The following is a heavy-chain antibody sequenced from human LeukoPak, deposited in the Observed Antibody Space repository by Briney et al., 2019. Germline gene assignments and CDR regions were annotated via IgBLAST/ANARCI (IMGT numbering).Heavy chain of an antibody. Sequence: GGSLRLSCAGSGFTFSSYEMNWVRQAPGKGLEWPSYICSSGSTIYYADSVRGRFTISRDNAKNSLYLQMNTLIDEDTAVYYCARPNYYDSTGYYQGAFDIWGQGTMVSVSS. CDR2: ICSSGSTI. D-gene: IGHD3-22*01. CDR3: ARPNYYDSTGYYQGAFDI. V-gene: IGHV3-48*03. J-gene: IGHJ3*02. CDR1: GFTFSSYE.